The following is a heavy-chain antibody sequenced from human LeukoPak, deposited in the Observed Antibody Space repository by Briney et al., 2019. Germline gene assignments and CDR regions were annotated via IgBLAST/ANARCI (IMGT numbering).Heavy chain of an antibody. J-gene: IGHJ4*02. CDR3: AREGYDSSGYYDL. CDR1: GFTVSSNY. V-gene: IGHV3-53*04. D-gene: IGHD3-22*01. CDR2: IYSGGST. Sequence: GGSLRLSCAASGFTVSSNYMSWVRQAPGKGLEWVSVIYSGGSTYCADSVKGRFTISRHNSKNPLYLQMNSLRAEDTAVYYCAREGYDSSGYYDLWGQGTLVTVSS.